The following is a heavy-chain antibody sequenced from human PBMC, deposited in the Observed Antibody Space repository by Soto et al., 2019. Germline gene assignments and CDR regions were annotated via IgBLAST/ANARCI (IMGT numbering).Heavy chain of an antibody. Sequence: QPGGSLRLSCAASGFTFSSYGMHWVRQAPGKGLEWVAVISYDGSNKYYADSVKGRFTISRDNSKNTLYLQMNSLRAEDTAVYYCAKEGYCSSTSCYFWVYWDQGALVTVSS. D-gene: IGHD2-2*01. CDR2: ISYDGSNK. V-gene: IGHV3-30*18. CDR3: AKEGYCSSTSCYFWVY. J-gene: IGHJ4*02. CDR1: GFTFSSYG.